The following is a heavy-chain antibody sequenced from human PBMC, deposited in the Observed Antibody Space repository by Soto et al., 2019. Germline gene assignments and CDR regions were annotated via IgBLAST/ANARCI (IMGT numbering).Heavy chain of an antibody. V-gene: IGHV4-39*01. CDR1: GASIGSSSDY. D-gene: IGHD2-2*01. CDR3: GAYCSRTHCYAWFDP. J-gene: IGHJ5*02. CDR2: LYYTGTT. Sequence: SGTLSITCRVSGASIGSSSDYVGWLRQPPGKGLEWIGSLYYTGTTNYNSSLKSRVTISADKSQNQFSLRLSSVTAADTAVYYCGAYCSRTHCYAWFDPWGQGTLVTVSS.